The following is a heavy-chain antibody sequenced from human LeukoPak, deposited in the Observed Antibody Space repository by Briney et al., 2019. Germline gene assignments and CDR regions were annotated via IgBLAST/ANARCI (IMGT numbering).Heavy chain of an antibody. D-gene: IGHD5-18*01. V-gene: IGHV1-2*02. Sequence: ASVKVSCKASGYTFTGYYMHWVRQAPGQGLEWMGWINPNSGGTNYAQKFQGRVTMTRDTSISTAYMELSRLRSDDTAVYYCARAPRVYSYGSYFDYWGQGTLVTVSS. CDR2: INPNSGGT. J-gene: IGHJ4*02. CDR1: GYTFTGYY. CDR3: ARAPRVYSYGSYFDY.